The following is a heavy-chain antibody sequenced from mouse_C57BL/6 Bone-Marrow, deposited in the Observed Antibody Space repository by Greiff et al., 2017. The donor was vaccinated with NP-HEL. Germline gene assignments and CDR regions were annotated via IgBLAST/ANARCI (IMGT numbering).Heavy chain of an antibody. V-gene: IGHV14-4*01. CDR1: GFNIKDDY. Sequence: EVQLQQSGAELVRPGASVKLSCTASGFNIKDDYMHWVKQRPEQGLEWIGWIDPENGDTEYASKFQGKATITADTSSNTAYLQLSSLTSEDTAVYYCTKIYNYYAMDYWGQGTSVTVSS. D-gene: IGHD1-1*01. J-gene: IGHJ4*01. CDR2: IDPENGDT. CDR3: TKIYNYYAMDY.